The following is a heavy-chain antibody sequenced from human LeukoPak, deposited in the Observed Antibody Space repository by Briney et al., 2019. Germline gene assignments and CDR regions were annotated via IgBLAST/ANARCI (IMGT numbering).Heavy chain of an antibody. CDR2: ISGSGNTT. CDR3: AKGPAPYCSGGSCYSPHWYFDL. D-gene: IGHD2-15*01. CDR1: GFTFRSHA. Sequence: PGGSLRLSCVGSGFTFRSHAMSWVRQAPGKGLEWVSAISGSGNTTYFGDSVTGRFTISRDNPKNTVYLQMNSLSAEDTAVYYCAKGPAPYCSGGSCYSPHWYFDLWGRGTLVTVSS. J-gene: IGHJ2*01. V-gene: IGHV3-23*01.